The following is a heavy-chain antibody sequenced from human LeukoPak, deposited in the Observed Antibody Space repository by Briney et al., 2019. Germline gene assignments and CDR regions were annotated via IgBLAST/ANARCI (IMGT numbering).Heavy chain of an antibody. CDR3: AKGSF. V-gene: IGHV3-23*01. D-gene: IGHD3-10*01. CDR1: GFTFSTSA. Sequence: GGSLRLSCVVSGFTFSTSAMSWVRQAPGKGLEWVSGIGESGGSRYYADSVKGRCTSSRDNSKNPLYLQMKNLRAEDTAASYCAKGSFWGQGTLVTVSS. J-gene: IGHJ4*02. CDR2: IGESGGSR.